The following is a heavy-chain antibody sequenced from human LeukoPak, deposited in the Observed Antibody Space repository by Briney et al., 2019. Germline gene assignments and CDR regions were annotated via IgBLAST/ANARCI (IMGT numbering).Heavy chain of an antibody. CDR2: MYTSGNT. CDR1: GGSISSGSYY. J-gene: IGHJ3*02. CDR3: ARVYYYDTADGGFAFDI. V-gene: IGHV4-61*02. D-gene: IGHD3-22*01. Sequence: SETLSLTCTVSGGSISSGSYYWSWIRQPAGKGLEWIGRMYTSGNTNYNPSLKSRVTISVDTSKNQFSLKLSSVTAADTAVYYCARVYYYDTADGGFAFDIWGQGTMVTVSS.